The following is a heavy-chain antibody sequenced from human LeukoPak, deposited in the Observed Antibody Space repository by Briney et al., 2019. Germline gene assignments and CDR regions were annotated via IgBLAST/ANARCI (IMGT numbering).Heavy chain of an antibody. CDR2: ISYSGST. Sequence: SETLSLTCTVSGGSVSSDNYYWTWIRQPPGKGLQWIGYISYSGSTNYNPSLKSRVTISLHTSKNQFSLRLSSLTAADTAVYYCARRHYYNGRAYYFLDYWGQGTLVTVSP. V-gene: IGHV4-61*01. D-gene: IGHD3-22*01. J-gene: IGHJ4*02. CDR3: ARRHYYNGRAYYFLDY. CDR1: GGSVSSDNYY.